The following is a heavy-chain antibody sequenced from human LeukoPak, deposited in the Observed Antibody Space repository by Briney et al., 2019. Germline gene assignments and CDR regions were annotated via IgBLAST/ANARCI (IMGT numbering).Heavy chain of an antibody. CDR3: ARGTSLRGGAAAALDY. V-gene: IGHV4-4*07. J-gene: IGHJ4*02. D-gene: IGHD6-13*01. CDR1: GGSMSSYY. CDR2: IYTSGST. Sequence: PSETLSLTCTVSGGSMSSYYWSWIRQSAGKGLEWIGHIYTSGSTNYNPSPTRRVTMSVDTSKNQFSLKLRSVTAADTAVYYCARGTSLRGGAAAALDYWGQGTLVTVSS.